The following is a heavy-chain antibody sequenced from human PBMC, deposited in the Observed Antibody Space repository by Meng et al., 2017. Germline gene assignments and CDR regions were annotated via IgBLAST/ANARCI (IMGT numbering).Heavy chain of an antibody. CDR1: GYNCPDYY. V-gene: IGHV1-2*06. CDR2: INPKSGDT. Sequence: VQPVQSGAEVNKPGASVKVSCKPSGYNCPDYYIHWVRRAPGQGLEWMGRINPKSGDTHYAQKFQARVTMTGDTSISTAYMELSGLRSDDTAMYYCARDEDISAAGKLFGDYWGQGTLVTVSS. CDR3: ARDEDISAAGKLFGDY. D-gene: IGHD6-25*01. J-gene: IGHJ4*02.